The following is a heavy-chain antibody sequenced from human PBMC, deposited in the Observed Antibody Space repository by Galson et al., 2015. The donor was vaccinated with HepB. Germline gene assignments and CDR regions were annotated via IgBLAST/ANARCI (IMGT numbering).Heavy chain of an antibody. CDR3: AREPESEYSSSWYPFYYYYGMDV. V-gene: IGHV1-18*01. D-gene: IGHD6-13*01. Sequence: SVKVSCKASGYTFTSYGISWVRQAPGQGLEWMGWISAYNGNTNYAQKLQGRVTMTTDTSTSTAYMELRSLRSDDTAVYYCAREPESEYSSSWYPFYYYYGMDVWGQGTTVTVSS. CDR2: ISAYNGNT. CDR1: GYTFTSYG. J-gene: IGHJ6*02.